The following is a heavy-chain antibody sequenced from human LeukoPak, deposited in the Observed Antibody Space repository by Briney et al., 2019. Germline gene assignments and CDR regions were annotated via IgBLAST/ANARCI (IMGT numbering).Heavy chain of an antibody. CDR2: IYYNGGA. V-gene: IGHV4-61*01. D-gene: IGHD5-24*01. J-gene: IGHJ5*02. Sequence: PSETLSLTCTVSGASVSSDSCYWSWIRQPPGKGLEWIGHIYYNGGANYNPSLKSRATIAIDTSKNQFSLKLSSVTAADTAVYYCVRDPKRSGWFDPWGQGTLVTVSS. CDR3: VRDPKRSGWFDP. CDR1: GASVSSDSCY.